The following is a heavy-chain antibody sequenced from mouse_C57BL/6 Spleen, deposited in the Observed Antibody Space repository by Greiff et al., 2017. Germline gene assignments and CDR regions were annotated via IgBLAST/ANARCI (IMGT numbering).Heavy chain of an antibody. D-gene: IGHD2-4*01. CDR3: TRSGDYAPDY. CDR2: IDPETGGT. J-gene: IGHJ2*01. Sequence: QVQLKESGAELVRPGASVTLSCKASGYTFTDYEMHWVKQTPVHGLEWIGAIDPETGGTAYNQKFKGKAILTADKSSSTAYMELRSLTSEDSAVYYCTRSGDYAPDYWCQGTTLTVSS. CDR1: GYTFTDYE. V-gene: IGHV1-15*01.